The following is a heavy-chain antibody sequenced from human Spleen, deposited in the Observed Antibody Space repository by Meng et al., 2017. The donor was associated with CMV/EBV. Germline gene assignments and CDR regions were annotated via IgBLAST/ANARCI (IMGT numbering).Heavy chain of an antibody. Sequence: AASGFIVSNNYMSWVRQAPGKGLEWVSMIYSGGSTFYADSVKGRFTISRDDSKNMLFLELNNLRAEDTALYYCASGKSGSSSDALEIWGQGTMVTVSS. CDR3: ASGKSGSSSDALEI. D-gene: IGHD6-6*01. CDR1: GFIVSNNY. J-gene: IGHJ3*02. CDR2: IYSGGST. V-gene: IGHV3-53*01.